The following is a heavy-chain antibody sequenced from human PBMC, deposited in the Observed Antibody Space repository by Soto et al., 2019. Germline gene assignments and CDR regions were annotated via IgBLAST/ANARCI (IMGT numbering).Heavy chain of an antibody. CDR1: GGSFSGYY. V-gene: IGHV4-34*01. J-gene: IGHJ4*02. CDR3: ARRYGPGFDY. D-gene: IGHD4-17*01. Sequence: SETLSLTCAVYGGSFSGYYWTWIRQPPGTGLEWIGEINHSGSTNYNPSLKSRVTISVDMSKNQFSLKLSSVTAADTAVYYCARRYGPGFDYWGQGTLVTVSS. CDR2: INHSGST.